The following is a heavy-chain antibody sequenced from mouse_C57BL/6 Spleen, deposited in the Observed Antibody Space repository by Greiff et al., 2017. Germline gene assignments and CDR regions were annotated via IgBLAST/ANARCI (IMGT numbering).Heavy chain of an antibody. CDR1: GFNIKNTY. J-gene: IGHJ2*01. Sequence: VHVKQSVAELVRPGASVKLSCTASGFNIKNTYMHWVKQRPEQGLEWIGRIDPANGNTKYAPKFQGKATITADTSSNTAYLQLSSLTSEDTAIYYCAREDYGSSYEDYFDYWGQGTTLTVSS. D-gene: IGHD1-1*01. CDR3: AREDYGSSYEDYFDY. CDR2: IDPANGNT. V-gene: IGHV14-3*01.